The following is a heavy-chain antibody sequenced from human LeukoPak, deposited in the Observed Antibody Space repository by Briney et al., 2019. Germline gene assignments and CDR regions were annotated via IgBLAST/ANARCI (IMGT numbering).Heavy chain of an antibody. V-gene: IGHV4-39*01. CDR3: ARAVVVTARREFFQH. CDR1: GGSISSSRYY. D-gene: IGHD3-22*01. CDR2: IYYSGST. Sequence: HPSETLSLTCTVSGGSISSSRYYWGWIRQPPGKGLEWIGSIYYSGSTYYNPSLKSRVTISVDTSKNQFSLKLSSVTAADTAVYYCARAVVVTARREFFQHWGQGTLVTVPS. J-gene: IGHJ1*01.